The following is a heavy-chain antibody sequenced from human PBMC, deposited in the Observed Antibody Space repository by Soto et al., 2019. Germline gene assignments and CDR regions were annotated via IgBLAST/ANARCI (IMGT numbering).Heavy chain of an antibody. J-gene: IGHJ4*02. CDR2: IYYTGST. CDR3: ARSASVYCGGRSCFFEL. CDR1: GGSISHGC. Sequence: PSETLSLTCTVSGGSISHGCWSWIRQPPGKGLEWIGKIYYTGSTNYNPSVKSRVTISVDAAKKQFSLNLRSVTAADTAVYFCARSASVYCGGRSCFFELWGQGTLVTVSS. D-gene: IGHD2-15*01. V-gene: IGHV4-59*12.